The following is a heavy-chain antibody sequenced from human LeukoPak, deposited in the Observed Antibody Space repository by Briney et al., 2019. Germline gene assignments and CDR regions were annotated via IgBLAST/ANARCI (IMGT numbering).Heavy chain of an antibody. CDR1: GYSISNGYY. D-gene: IGHD1-26*01. Sequence: SETLSLTCTVSGYSISNGYYWGWIRQPPGKGLEWIGSVYHSGSTYYNPSLKSRVTTSVDTSKNQFSLKLSSVTAADTAVYYCARRRERRRTDRFDYFDYWGQGALVAVSS. V-gene: IGHV4-38-2*02. J-gene: IGHJ4*02. CDR3: ARRRERRRTDRFDYFDY. CDR2: VYHSGST.